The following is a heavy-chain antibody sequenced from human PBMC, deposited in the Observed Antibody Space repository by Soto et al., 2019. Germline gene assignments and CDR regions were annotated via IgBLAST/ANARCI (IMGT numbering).Heavy chain of an antibody. CDR2: IYYSGST. Sequence: SETLSLTCTVSGGSISSSSYYWGWIRQPPGKGLEWIGSIYYSGSTYYNPSLKSRVTISVDTSKNKLSMKLSSVTAADTAVYYCARTPIFGVVMRYYYMDVWGKGTTVTVSS. CDR1: GGSISSSSYY. V-gene: IGHV4-39*01. CDR3: ARTPIFGVVMRYYYMDV. J-gene: IGHJ6*03. D-gene: IGHD3-3*01.